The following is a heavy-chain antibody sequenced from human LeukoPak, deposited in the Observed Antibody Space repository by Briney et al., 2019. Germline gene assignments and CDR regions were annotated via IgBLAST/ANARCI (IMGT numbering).Heavy chain of an antibody. V-gene: IGHV1-69*13. CDR1: GGTFSSYA. J-gene: IGHJ5*02. D-gene: IGHD1-20*01. CDR2: IIPIFGTA. CDR3: ARDHRTYNWNRVWFDP. Sequence: SVKVSCKASGGTFSSYAISWVRQAPGQGLEWMGGIIPIFGTANYAQKFQGRVTITADESTSTAYMELSSLRSEGTAVYCCARDHRTYNWNRVWFDPWGQGTLVTVSS.